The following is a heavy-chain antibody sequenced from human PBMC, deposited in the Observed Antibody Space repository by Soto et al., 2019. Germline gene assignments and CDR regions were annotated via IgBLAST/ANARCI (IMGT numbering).Heavy chain of an antibody. J-gene: IGHJ6*02. CDR2: IYSGGST. D-gene: IGHD3-10*01. Sequence: GGSLRLSCAASGFTVSSNYMSWVRQAPGKGLEWVSVIYSGGSTYYADSVKGRFTISRDNSKNTLYLQMNSLRAEDTAVYYCARDTPPNYGSGSYNYYYYGMDVWGQGTTVTVSS. V-gene: IGHV3-53*01. CDR1: GFTVSSNY. CDR3: ARDTPPNYGSGSYNYYYYGMDV.